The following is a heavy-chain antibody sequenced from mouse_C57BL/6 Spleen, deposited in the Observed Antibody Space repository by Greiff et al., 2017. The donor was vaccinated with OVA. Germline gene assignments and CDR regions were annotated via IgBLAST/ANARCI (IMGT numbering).Heavy chain of an antibody. J-gene: IGHJ2*01. Sequence: QVQLQQPGAELVKPGASVKLSCKASGYTFTSYWMHWVKQRPGQGLEWIGMIHPNSGSTNYNEKFKRKATLTVDKSSSTAYMQLSSLTSEDSAVYYCARSGSSSSDFDYWGQGTTLTVSS. D-gene: IGHD1-1*01. CDR2: IHPNSGST. CDR1: GYTFTSYW. CDR3: ARSGSSSSDFDY. V-gene: IGHV1-64*01.